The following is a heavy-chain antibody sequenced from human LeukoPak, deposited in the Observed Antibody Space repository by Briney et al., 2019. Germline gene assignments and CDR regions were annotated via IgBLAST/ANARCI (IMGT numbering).Heavy chain of an antibody. D-gene: IGHD6-6*01. V-gene: IGHV4-4*07. Sequence: SETLSLTCTVSGGSISSYYWNWIRQPAGKGLEWIGRISTTGSTNYNPSLKSRLTMSVDTSKNQFSLRLSSVSAADTAVYYCGREYSSSSGRTFDYWGQGTLVTVSS. CDR3: GREYSSSSGRTFDY. J-gene: IGHJ4*02. CDR2: ISTTGST. CDR1: GGSISSYY.